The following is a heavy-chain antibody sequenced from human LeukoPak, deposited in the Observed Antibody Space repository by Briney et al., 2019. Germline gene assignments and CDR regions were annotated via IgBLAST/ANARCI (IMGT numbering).Heavy chain of an antibody. CDR2: ISGSGGST. D-gene: IGHD3-3*01. J-gene: IGHJ3*02. CDR3: AKVITIFGVVRSGAFDI. Sequence: GGSLRLSCAASGFTFSSYAMSWVRQAPGKGLEWVSAISGSGGSTYYADSVKGRFTISGDNSKNTLYLQMNSLRAEDTAVYYCAKVITIFGVVRSGAFDIWGQGTMVTVSS. CDR1: GFTFSSYA. V-gene: IGHV3-23*01.